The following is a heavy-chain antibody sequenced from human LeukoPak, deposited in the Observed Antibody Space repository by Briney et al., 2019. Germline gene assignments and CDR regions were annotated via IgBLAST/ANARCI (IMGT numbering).Heavy chain of an antibody. CDR1: GGSINDAS. D-gene: IGHD3-10*01. CDR3: ARVGTYYRSLDS. J-gene: IGHJ4*02. CDR2: IHHSGGT. Sequence: PSETLSLTCTVSGGSINDASWNWIRQPPGQGLEWIGYIHHSGGTNYNPSLKSRVSISLDTSKNQFSLKLSSVTAADTAVYYCARVGTYYRSLDSWGQGTLVTVSS. V-gene: IGHV4-59*01.